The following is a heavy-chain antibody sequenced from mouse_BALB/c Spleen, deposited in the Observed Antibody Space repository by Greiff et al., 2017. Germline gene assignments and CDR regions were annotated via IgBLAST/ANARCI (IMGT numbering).Heavy chain of an antibody. CDR3: ARGGSSYNY. CDR1: GYSITSDYA. D-gene: IGHD1-1*01. Sequence: DVQLQESGPGLVKPSQSLSLTCTVTGYSITSDYAWYWIRQFPGNTLEWMGYISYSGSTSYNPSLKSRISITRDTSKNQFFLQLNSVTTEDTATYYCARGGSSYNYWGQGTTLTVSS. J-gene: IGHJ2*01. CDR2: ISYSGST. V-gene: IGHV3-2*02.